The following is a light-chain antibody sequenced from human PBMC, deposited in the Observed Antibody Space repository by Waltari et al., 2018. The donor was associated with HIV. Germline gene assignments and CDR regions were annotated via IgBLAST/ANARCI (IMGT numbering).Light chain of an antibody. V-gene: IGLV1-40*01. J-gene: IGLJ2*01. CDR3: QSYDSSLSGHVL. CDR1: RSNIGAGYD. Sequence: QSVLTQPPSVSGAPGQRVTIACTGSRSNIGAGYDVHWYLQLPGTAPKLLINDNSHRPPGVPGRFSGSKSGTSASLAITGLQTEDEAEYYCQSYDSSLSGHVLFGGGTILTVL. CDR2: DNS.